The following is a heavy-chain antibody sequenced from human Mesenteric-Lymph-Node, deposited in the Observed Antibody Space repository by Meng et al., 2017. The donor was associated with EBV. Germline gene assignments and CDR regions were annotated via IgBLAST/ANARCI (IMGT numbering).Heavy chain of an antibody. CDR2: IIPLFGTI. CDR1: GGSFSTYT. D-gene: IGHD4-17*01. J-gene: IGHJ4*02. CDR3: TRGEAVTSFDY. Sequence: GKLGQSGGEVKGPGSSVKVSCKASGGSFSTYTINWVRQAPGQGLEWMGGIIPLFGTINYAQKFQARVTITADKSTNTAYMELVSLRSDDTAVYYCTRGEAVTSFDYWGQGTLVTVSS. V-gene: IGHV1-69*06.